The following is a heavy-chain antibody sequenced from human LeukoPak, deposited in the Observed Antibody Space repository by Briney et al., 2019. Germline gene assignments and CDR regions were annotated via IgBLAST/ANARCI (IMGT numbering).Heavy chain of an antibody. CDR3: AKGRVAHIAAAEYDY. D-gene: IGHD6-13*01. V-gene: IGHV3-33*03. J-gene: IGHJ4*02. Sequence: GGSLRLSCAASGFTFSSYGMHWVRQAPGKGLEWVAVIWYDGSNKYYADSVKGRFTISRDNAKNTLYLQINSLRAEDTAVYSCAKGRVAHIAAAEYDYWGQGTLVTVSS. CDR2: IWYDGSNK. CDR1: GFTFSSYG.